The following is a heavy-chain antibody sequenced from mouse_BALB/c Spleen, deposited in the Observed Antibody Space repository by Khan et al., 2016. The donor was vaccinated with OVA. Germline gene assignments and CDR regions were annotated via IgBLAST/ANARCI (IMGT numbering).Heavy chain of an antibody. D-gene: IGHD2-1*01. Sequence: QVQLQQSGAELARPGASVKLSCKASGYTFADYYINWVKQRTGQGLEWIGEIYPGTGNTYYNEKFKGKATLTTDKSSSTAYMYLSSLTSEDSAVYFCARWGGNYKYYYALDYWGQGTSVTVSS. CDR2: IYPGTGNT. CDR1: GYTFADYY. V-gene: IGHV1-77*01. CDR3: ARWGGNYKYYYALDY. J-gene: IGHJ4*01.